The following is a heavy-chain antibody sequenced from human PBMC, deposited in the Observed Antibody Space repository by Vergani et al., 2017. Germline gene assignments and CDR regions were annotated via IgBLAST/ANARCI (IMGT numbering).Heavy chain of an antibody. Sequence: QVQLVESGGGVVQPGRSLRLSCAASGFTFSSYAMHWVRQAPGKGLEWVAVISYDGSNKYYADSVKGRFTISRDNSKNTLYLQMNSLRAEDTAVYYCARDSLLVVVAVDYYYYGMDVWGQGP. D-gene: IGHD2-15*01. J-gene: IGHJ6*02. CDR2: ISYDGSNK. CDR3: ARDSLLVVVAVDYYYYGMDV. CDR1: GFTFSSYA. V-gene: IGHV3-30-3*01.